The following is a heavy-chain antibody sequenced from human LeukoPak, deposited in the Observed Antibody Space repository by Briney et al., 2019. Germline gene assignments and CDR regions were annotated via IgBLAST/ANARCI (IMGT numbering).Heavy chain of an antibody. V-gene: IGHV3-48*02. CDR2: ISTLSSTI. CDR1: GFTLSSYS. CDR3: ARHGSGFNY. D-gene: IGHD3-10*01. J-gene: IGHJ4*02. Sequence: TGGSLRLSCAGSGFTLSSYSMNWVRQAPGKGLEWVAYISTLSSTIYYADSVKGRFTISRDNAKNSLYLQTNSLRDEDTAVYYCARHGSGFNYWGRGALVTVSS.